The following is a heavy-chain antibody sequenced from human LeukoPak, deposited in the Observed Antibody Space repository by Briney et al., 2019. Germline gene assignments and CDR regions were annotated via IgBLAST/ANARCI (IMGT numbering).Heavy chain of an antibody. Sequence: GGSLRLSCAASGFTFTNAWMSWIRQAPGKGLEWVSYISSSGSTIYYADSVKGRFTISRDNAKNSLYLQMNSLRAEDTAVYYCAKYVAAAGSYDYWGQGTLVTVSS. CDR2: ISSSGSTI. CDR1: GFTFTNAW. CDR3: AKYVAAAGSYDY. J-gene: IGHJ4*02. V-gene: IGHV3-11*01. D-gene: IGHD6-13*01.